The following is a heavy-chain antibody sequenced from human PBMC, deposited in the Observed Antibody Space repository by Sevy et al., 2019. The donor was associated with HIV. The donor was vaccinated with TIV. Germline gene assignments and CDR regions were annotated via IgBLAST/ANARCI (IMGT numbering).Heavy chain of an antibody. CDR2: ISWNSGSI. CDR1: GFTFDDYA. CDR3: AKDRGVRGVIRGALGY. D-gene: IGHD3-10*01. V-gene: IGHV3-9*01. J-gene: IGHJ4*02. Sequence: GGSLRLSCAASGFTFDDYAMYWVRQAPGKGLEWVSGISWNSGSIGYADSVKGRLTISGDNAKNSLYLQMNSLRVEDTALYYCAKDRGVRGVIRGALGYWGQGTLVTVSS.